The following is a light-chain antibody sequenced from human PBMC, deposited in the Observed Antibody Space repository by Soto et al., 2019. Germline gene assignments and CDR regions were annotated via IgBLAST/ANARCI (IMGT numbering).Light chain of an antibody. J-gene: IGKJ4*01. V-gene: IGKV3-20*01. CDR3: QQYGSSPLT. CDR1: ESVSSSY. CDR2: DAS. Sequence: EIVLTQSPGTLSLSPGERATHSCRASESVSSSYLAWYQQKPGQAPRLLIYDASSRATGIPDRFSGSGSGTDFTLTVSRLEPEDFALYYCQQYGSSPLTFGGGTKVEIK.